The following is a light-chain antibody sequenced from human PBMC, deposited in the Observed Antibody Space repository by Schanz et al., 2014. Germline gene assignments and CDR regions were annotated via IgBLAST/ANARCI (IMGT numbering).Light chain of an antibody. V-gene: IGKV1-39*01. Sequence: DIHMTQSPSSLSASVGDRVTITCRASQSINRNLNWYQQKSGEAPNLLIYGASNLQSGVPSRFSGSGSGTDFTLTISSLQPEDFATYYCQQLNSYPPTFGGGTKVEIK. CDR3: QQLNSYPPT. J-gene: IGKJ4*01. CDR2: GAS. CDR1: QSINRN.